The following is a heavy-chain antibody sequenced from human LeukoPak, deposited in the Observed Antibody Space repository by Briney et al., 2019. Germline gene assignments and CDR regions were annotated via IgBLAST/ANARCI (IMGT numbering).Heavy chain of an antibody. Sequence: ASVKVSCKASGYTFTGYYMHWVRQAPGQGLEWMGWINPNSGGTNYAQKFQGRVTMTRDTSISTAYMELSRLRSDDTAVYYCARVKEEIQLWSNYFDYWGQGTLVTVYS. D-gene: IGHD5-18*01. J-gene: IGHJ4*02. V-gene: IGHV1-2*02. CDR3: ARVKEEIQLWSNYFDY. CDR1: GYTFTGYY. CDR2: INPNSGGT.